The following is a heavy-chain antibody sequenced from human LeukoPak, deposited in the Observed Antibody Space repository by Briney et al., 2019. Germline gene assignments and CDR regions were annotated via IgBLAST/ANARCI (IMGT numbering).Heavy chain of an antibody. V-gene: IGHV4-31*03. CDR2: IYYSGST. Sequence: PSQTLSLTCTVSGGSISSGGYYWSWIRQHPGKGLEWIGYIYYSGSTYYNPSLKSRVTISVDTSKNQFSLKLSSVTAADTAVYYCARDRGSTMVGSRYAFDIWGQGTMVTVSS. CDR3: ARDRGSTMVGSRYAFDI. CDR1: GGSISSGGYY. J-gene: IGHJ3*02. D-gene: IGHD3-10*01.